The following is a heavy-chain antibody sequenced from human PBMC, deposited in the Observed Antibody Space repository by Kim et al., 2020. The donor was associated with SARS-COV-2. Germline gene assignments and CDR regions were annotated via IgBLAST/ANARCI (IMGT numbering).Heavy chain of an antibody. V-gene: IGHV3-9*01. J-gene: IGHJ5*02. D-gene: IGHD3-10*01. CDR3: AKDILRGSHHSGSWSSWFDP. CDR1: GFTFDDYA. Sequence: GGSLRLSCAASGFTFDDYAMHWVRQAPGKGLEWVSGISWNSGSIGYADSVKGRFTISRDNAKNSLYLQMNSLRAEDTALYYCAKDILRGSHHSGSWSSWFDPWGQGTLVTVSS. CDR2: ISWNSGSI.